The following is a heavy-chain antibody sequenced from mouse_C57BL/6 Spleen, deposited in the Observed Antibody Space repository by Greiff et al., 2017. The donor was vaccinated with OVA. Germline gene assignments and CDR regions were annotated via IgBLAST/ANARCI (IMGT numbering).Heavy chain of an antibody. J-gene: IGHJ2*01. CDR2: ISSGGDYI. D-gene: IGHD2-4*01. Sequence: EVKVEESGEGLVKPGGSLKLSCAASGFTFSSYAMSWVRQTPEKRLEWVAYISSGGDYIYYADTVKGRFTISRDNARNTLYLQMSSLKSEDTAMYYCTRGSDYDGNYFDYWGQGTTLTVSS. CDR1: GFTFSSYA. CDR3: TRGSDYDGNYFDY. V-gene: IGHV5-9-1*02.